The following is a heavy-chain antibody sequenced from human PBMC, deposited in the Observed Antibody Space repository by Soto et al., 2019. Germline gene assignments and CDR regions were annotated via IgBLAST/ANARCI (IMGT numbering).Heavy chain of an antibody. CDR2: IIPIFGTA. J-gene: IGHJ6*02. D-gene: IGHD3-10*01. CDR3: ARGTPLLYYYGSGSYPSYYYYYGMDV. Sequence: ASVKVSCKASGGTFSSYAISWVRQAPGQGLEWMGGIIPIFGTANYAQKFQGRVTITADESTSTAYMELSSLRSEDTAVYYCARGTPLLYYYGSGSYPSYYYYYGMDVWGQGTTVTGTS. CDR1: GGTFSSYA. V-gene: IGHV1-69*13.